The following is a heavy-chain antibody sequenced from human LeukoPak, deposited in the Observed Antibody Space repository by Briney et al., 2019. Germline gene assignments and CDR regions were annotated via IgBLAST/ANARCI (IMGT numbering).Heavy chain of an antibody. V-gene: IGHV3-9*01. CDR1: GFTFDDYA. D-gene: IGHD2-15*01. J-gene: IGHJ4*02. CDR2: ISWNSGSI. CDR3: ASGGGFLSCSGGSCYSSNYYFDY. Sequence: PGRSLRLSCAASGFTFDDYAMHWVRQAPGKGLEWVSGISWNSGSIGYADSVKGRFTISRDNAKNSLYLQMNSLRAEDTAVYYCASGGGFLSCSGGSCYSSNYYFDYWGQGTLVTVSS.